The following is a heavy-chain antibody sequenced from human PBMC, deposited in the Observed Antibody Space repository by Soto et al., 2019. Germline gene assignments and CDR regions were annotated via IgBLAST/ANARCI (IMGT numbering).Heavy chain of an antibody. CDR2: MNPNSGET. Sequence: QEQLVQSAAEVKKPGASVKVSCMTSGYTFNDYEINWVRHATGQGLEWIGWMNPNSGETGYAQRFQGRVTMTTSSSLKTAYLELSSLTSDDTAVYYFARIAMPARPRWYIWFDTWGQGTLVTVPS. J-gene: IGHJ5*02. CDR3: ARIAMPARPRWYIWFDT. CDR1: GYTFNDYE. D-gene: IGHD2-2*01. V-gene: IGHV1-8*02.